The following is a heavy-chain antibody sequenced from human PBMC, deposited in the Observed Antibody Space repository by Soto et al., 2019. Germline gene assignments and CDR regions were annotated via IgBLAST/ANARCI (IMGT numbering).Heavy chain of an antibody. CDR3: ARPEGGYGSGYSWFDP. CDR2: IHHTGST. V-gene: IGHV4-39*01. CDR1: CRSISEINSY. J-gene: IGHJ5*02. Sequence: NPSETLSLTCSVSCRSISEINSYWGWIRQTPGEGLEWIGTIHHTGSTYYNPSLKSRVIISLDTSKNQFSLKLSSVTAADTALYYCARPEGGYGSGYSWFDPWGQGTRVTVSS. D-gene: IGHD5-12*01.